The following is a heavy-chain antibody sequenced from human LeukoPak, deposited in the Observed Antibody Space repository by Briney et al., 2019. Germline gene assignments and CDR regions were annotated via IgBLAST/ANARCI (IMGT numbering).Heavy chain of an antibody. J-gene: IGHJ1*01. D-gene: IGHD6-19*01. V-gene: IGHV3-23*01. CDR2: ISGSGGSK. CDR3: AKGFGVAGPGYFQH. Sequence: GGSLRLSCAASGFTFSSYGMHWVRQAPGKGLEWVSVISGSGGSKYYADSVKGRFTISRDNSKNTLYLQMNSLRAEDTAVYYCAKGFGVAGPGYFQHWGQGTLVTVSS. CDR1: GFTFSSYG.